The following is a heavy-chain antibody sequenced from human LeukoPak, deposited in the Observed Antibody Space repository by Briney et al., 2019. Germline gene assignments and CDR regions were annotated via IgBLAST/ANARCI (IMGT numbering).Heavy chain of an antibody. J-gene: IGHJ3*02. Sequence: SETLSLTCTVSGYSISTGYYWDWIRQPPGKGLEWIGTFYHGGSTYYNPSLKSRVTISVDTSKNQFSLNLTSVTAADTAVYYCARAYVANDAFDIWGQGTMVTVSS. D-gene: IGHD2-15*01. V-gene: IGHV4-38-2*02. CDR3: ARAYVANDAFDI. CDR2: FYHGGST. CDR1: GYSISTGYY.